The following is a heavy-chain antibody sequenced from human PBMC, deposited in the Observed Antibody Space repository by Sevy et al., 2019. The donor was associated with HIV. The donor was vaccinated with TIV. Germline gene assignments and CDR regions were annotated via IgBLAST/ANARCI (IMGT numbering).Heavy chain of an antibody. D-gene: IGHD2-15*01. V-gene: IGHV3-21*01. Sequence: GGSLRLSCAASGFTFSSYSMNWVRQAPGKGLEWFSFISSSSTYIYYADSVKGRFTISRDNAKNSLYLQMNSLRAEDTAVYYCARHPCDGGSSYLSGMDDWGQGTTVTVSS. CDR3: ARHPCDGGSSYLSGMDD. CDR2: ISSSSTYI. J-gene: IGHJ6*02. CDR1: GFTFSSYS.